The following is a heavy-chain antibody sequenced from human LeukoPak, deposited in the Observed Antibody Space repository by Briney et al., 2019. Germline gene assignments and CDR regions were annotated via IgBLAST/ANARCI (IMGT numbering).Heavy chain of an antibody. CDR2: IYPGDSDA. CDR3: ARQHYYDSSGYYPLDY. D-gene: IGHD3-22*01. Sequence: GESLKISCKGSGYSFTSYWIGWVRQMPGKGLEWMGIIYPGDSDARYSPSFQGQVTISADKSISTAYLQWSSLEASDTAMYYCARQHYYDSSGYYPLDYWGQGTLVTVSS. V-gene: IGHV5-51*01. J-gene: IGHJ4*02. CDR1: GYSFTSYW.